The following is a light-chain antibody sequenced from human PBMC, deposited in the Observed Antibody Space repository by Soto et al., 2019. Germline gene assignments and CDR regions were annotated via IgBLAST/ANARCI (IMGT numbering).Light chain of an antibody. CDR3: QQNYITPYT. Sequence: DIQMTQSPSLSVSVGDKVTITCRASHSISNFLNWYQQKAGKAPKLLIYASFNLQSGVPSRFTGSGSGTDFTLTISSLQPEDFATYYCQQNYITPYTFGQGTKLEI. CDR1: HSISNF. V-gene: IGKV1-39*01. CDR2: ASF. J-gene: IGKJ2*01.